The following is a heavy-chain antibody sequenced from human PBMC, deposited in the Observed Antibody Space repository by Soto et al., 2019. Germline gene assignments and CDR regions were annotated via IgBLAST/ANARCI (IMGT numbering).Heavy chain of an antibody. D-gene: IGHD5-18*01. V-gene: IGHV3-23*01. J-gene: IGHJ4*02. CDR2: ISGSGGST. Sequence: GGSLRLSCAASGFTFSSYAMSWVRQAPGKGLEWVSAISGSGGSTYYADSVKGRYTISRDNSKNTLYLQMNSLRAEDTAVYYCAKDRGYSYGYYGYWGQGTLVTVSS. CDR1: GFTFSSYA. CDR3: AKDRGYSYGYYGY.